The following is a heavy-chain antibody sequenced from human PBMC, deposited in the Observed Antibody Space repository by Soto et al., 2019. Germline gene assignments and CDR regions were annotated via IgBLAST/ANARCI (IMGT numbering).Heavy chain of an antibody. J-gene: IGHJ4*02. CDR1: GFTFSTYS. V-gene: IGHV3-33*01. CDR2: IWHDGSNK. D-gene: IGHD3-3*01. CDR3: ARDRVVINPSYYFDY. Sequence: QVQLVESGGGVVQPGRSLRLSCAASGFTFSTYSMHWVRQAPGKGPEWVSLIWHDGSNKYYADSVKGRLTISRANSKNTLYLQMHSLRAEDTAVYYCARDRVVINPSYYFDYWGQGTLVTVSS.